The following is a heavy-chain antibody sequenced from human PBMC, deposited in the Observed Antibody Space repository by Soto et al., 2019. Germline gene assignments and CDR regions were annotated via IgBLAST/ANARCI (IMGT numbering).Heavy chain of an antibody. V-gene: IGHV4-31*03. CDR2: INHMGSL. D-gene: IGHD1-1*01. Sequence: SETLSLTCTVTGGSMTSGDQYWTWIRHRPGEGLEWFGYINHMGSLYYNPSLKSRVSMSVDTSKNQFSLNLSSVTAADTAVYYCARELPQRQGRNMDVWGQGTTITF. CDR3: ARELPQRQGRNMDV. J-gene: IGHJ6*02. CDR1: GGSMTSGDQY.